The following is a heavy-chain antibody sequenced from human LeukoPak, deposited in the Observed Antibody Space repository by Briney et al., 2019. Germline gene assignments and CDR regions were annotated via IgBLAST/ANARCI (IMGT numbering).Heavy chain of an antibody. V-gene: IGHV1-18*01. Sequence: ASVKVSCKASGYTFTSYGISWVRQAPGQGLEWMGWISAYNGNTNYAQKLQGRVTMTTDTSTSTAYMELRSLRSDDTAVYYCARGNNPSIVVVPAATDWFDPWGQGTLVTVSS. CDR3: ARGNNPSIVVVPAATDWFDP. J-gene: IGHJ5*02. CDR1: GYTFTSYG. CDR2: ISAYNGNT. D-gene: IGHD2-2*01.